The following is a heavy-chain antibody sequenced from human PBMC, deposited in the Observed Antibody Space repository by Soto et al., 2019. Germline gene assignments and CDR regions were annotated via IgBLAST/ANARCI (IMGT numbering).Heavy chain of an antibody. J-gene: IGHJ4*02. CDR2: ISGSGGIT. CDR3: AKASGSSSLLGFDH. Sequence: EVQVLESGGGLVQPGGSLRLSCAASGFTLSSYAMSWVRQAPGKGLEWVSSISGSGGITYYADAVKGRFPVSRDNSQDTLFLQMNSLRAEDTAVYYCAKASGSSSLLGFDHWGQGTLVTVSS. D-gene: IGHD6-6*01. CDR1: GFTLSSYA. V-gene: IGHV3-23*01.